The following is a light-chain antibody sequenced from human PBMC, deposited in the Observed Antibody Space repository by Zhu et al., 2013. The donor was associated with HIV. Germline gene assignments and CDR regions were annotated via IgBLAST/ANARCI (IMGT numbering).Light chain of an antibody. J-gene: IGKJ2*01. CDR1: QSVSNSH. Sequence: ENVLTQSPGSLSLSPGERATLSCRASQSVSNSHLAWYQQRRGQAPRLLIYAASSRATGIPDRFSGSGSGTDFTLIINSLESEDFAVYYCLQYGKTPYTFGQGTKVDIK. CDR2: AAS. CDR3: LQYGKTPYT. V-gene: IGKV3-20*01.